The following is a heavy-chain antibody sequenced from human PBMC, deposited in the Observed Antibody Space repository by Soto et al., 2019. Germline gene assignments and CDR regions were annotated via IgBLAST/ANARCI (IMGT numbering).Heavy chain of an antibody. Sequence: QVQLVQSGAEVKKPGASVKVSCKASGYTFTSYGISWARQAPGQGLEWMGWMSAYNGNTNYAQKLQGSVTMTTDTATSTAYMELMSLRSDDTAVYYCARTVVVVAATGDWFDSWGQGTLVTVSS. D-gene: IGHD2-15*01. V-gene: IGHV1-18*01. CDR3: ARTVVVVAATGDWFDS. CDR2: MSAYNGNT. J-gene: IGHJ5*01. CDR1: GYTFTSYG.